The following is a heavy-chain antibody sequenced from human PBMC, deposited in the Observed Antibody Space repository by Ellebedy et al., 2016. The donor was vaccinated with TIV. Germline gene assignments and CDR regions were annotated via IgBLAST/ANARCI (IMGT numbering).Heavy chain of an antibody. J-gene: IGHJ6*02. CDR1: GGSISSSSYY. Sequence: MPSETLSLICTVSGGSISSSSYYWGWIRQPPGKGLEWIGIIYYSGSADYNPSLKSRVTMSVDTSRQQFSLRLTSVTAADTAVYFCARVVGAPGDYYSAMDVWGQGTTVIVSS. V-gene: IGHV4-39*01. D-gene: IGHD2-15*01. CDR3: ARVVGAPGDYYSAMDV. CDR2: IYYSGSA.